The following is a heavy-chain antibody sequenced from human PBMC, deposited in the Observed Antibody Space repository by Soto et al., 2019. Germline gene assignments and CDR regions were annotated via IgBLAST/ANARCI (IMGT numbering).Heavy chain of an antibody. CDR2: TSSSSSYL. CDR1: XXTFSSYX. J-gene: IGHJ6*02. D-gene: IGHD4-4*01. Sequence: EVQLVESGGGLVKPGGSLRLSCXASXXTFSSYXMXWXXQAPGXXLEXVSSTSSSSSYLYYADSVKGRFTISRDNAKNSLYLQMNSLRAEDTAVYYCARGGGYSKSLTYYGMDVWGQGTTVTVSS. V-gene: IGHV3-21*01. CDR3: ARGGGYSKSLTYYGMDV.